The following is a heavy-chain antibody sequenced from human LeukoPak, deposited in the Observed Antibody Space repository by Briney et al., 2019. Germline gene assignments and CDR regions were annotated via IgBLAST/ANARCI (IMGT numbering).Heavy chain of an antibody. J-gene: IGHJ4*02. CDR1: GGSISSYY. V-gene: IGHV4-59*08. Sequence: SETLSLTCTVSGGSISSYYWSWIRQPPGKGLEWIGYIYYSGSTNYNPSPKSRVTISVDTSKNQFSLKLSSVTAADTAVYYCARVPFYGDYAFDYWGQGTLVTVSS. D-gene: IGHD4-17*01. CDR3: ARVPFYGDYAFDY. CDR2: IYYSGST.